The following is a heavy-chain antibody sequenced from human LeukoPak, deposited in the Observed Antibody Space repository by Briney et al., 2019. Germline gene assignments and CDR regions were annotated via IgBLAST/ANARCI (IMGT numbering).Heavy chain of an antibody. V-gene: IGHV4-31*03. D-gene: IGHD4/OR15-4a*01. CDR1: GGSISSGGDY. Sequence: SEALSLTCTVSGGSISSGGDYWSLIRQHPGKGLEWIGYIYYTGTTYYNPSLKSRITISVDTSKNQFSLNLSSMTAADTAVYYCARAAWRGSNSRDAFDIWGQGTVVTVSS. CDR3: ARAAWRGSNSRDAFDI. CDR2: IYYTGTT. J-gene: IGHJ3*02.